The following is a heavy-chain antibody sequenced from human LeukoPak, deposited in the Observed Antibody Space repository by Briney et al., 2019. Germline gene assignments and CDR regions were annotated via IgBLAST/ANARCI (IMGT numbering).Heavy chain of an antibody. V-gene: IGHV4-34*01. CDR1: GGSFSGYY. Sequence: SETLSLTCAVYGGSFSGYYWSWIRQPPGKGLEWIGEINHSGSTNYNPSLNSRFTISVDTSKNQFSLKLSSVTAADTAVYYCARRFFWSGYYAYWGQGTLVTDSS. J-gene: IGHJ4*02. D-gene: IGHD3-3*01. CDR3: ARRFFWSGYYAY. CDR2: INHSGST.